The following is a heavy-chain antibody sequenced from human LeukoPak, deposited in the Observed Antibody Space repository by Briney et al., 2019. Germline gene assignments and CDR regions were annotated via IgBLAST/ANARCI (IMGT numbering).Heavy chain of an antibody. Sequence: SETLSLTCAVYGGSFSGYYWSWIRQPPGKGLEWIGEINHSGSTNYNPSLKSRVTISVDTSKNQFSLKLSSVTAADTAVHYCARRRGFDPLGYCSSTSCYPALDYWGQGTLVTVSS. J-gene: IGHJ4*02. D-gene: IGHD2-2*01. CDR3: ARRRGFDPLGYCSSTSCYPALDY. V-gene: IGHV4-34*01. CDR1: GGSFSGYY. CDR2: INHSGST.